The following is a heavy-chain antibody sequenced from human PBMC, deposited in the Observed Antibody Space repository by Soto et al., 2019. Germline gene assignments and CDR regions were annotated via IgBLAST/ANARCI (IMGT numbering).Heavy chain of an antibody. CDR3: QRATGGNYYKWFDP. Sequence: GWSLRLSWAASGFTFSNYAMSWVRQAPGKGLEWVSLISGGVGSTYYADSVKGRFTISRDNSKNTLYLQMNSLRAEDTAVYYCQRATGGNYYKWFDPWGQGTLVTVSS. CDR2: ISGGVGST. J-gene: IGHJ5*02. V-gene: IGHV3-23*01. CDR1: GFTFSNYA. D-gene: IGHD1-26*01.